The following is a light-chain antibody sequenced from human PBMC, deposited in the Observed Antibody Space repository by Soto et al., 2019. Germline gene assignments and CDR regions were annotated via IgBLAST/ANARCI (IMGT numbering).Light chain of an antibody. CDR3: QQYNTYST. CDR2: DAS. Sequence: DIQMTQSPSTLSASVGDRVTMTCRASQSIRSWLAWYQQKPGKAPKFLIYDASSLESGVPPRFNGSGSGTEFTLTISSLQPDDFATYYCQQYNTYSTFGQGTKVDIK. CDR1: QSIRSW. V-gene: IGKV1-5*01. J-gene: IGKJ1*01.